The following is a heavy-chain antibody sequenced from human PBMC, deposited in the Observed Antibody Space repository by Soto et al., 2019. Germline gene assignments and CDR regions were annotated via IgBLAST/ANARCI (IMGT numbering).Heavy chain of an antibody. Sequence: GESLKISCKGSGYSITSYWIGWVRQMPGKGLEWMGIIYPGDSDTRYSPSFQGQITISADKSISTAYLQWSSLKASDTAMYYCARLREVGYSTYYFDYWGQGTLVTVSS. V-gene: IGHV5-51*01. CDR1: GYSITSYW. CDR2: IYPGDSDT. CDR3: ARLREVGYSTYYFDY. J-gene: IGHJ4*02. D-gene: IGHD2-15*01.